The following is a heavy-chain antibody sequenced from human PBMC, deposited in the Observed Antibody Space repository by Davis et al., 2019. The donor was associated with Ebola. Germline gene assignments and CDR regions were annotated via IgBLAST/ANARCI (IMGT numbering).Heavy chain of an antibody. D-gene: IGHD6-19*01. V-gene: IGHV3-23*01. Sequence: PGGSLRLSCAASGFTFNNYAMSWVRQAPGKGLEWVCNISGGGANAYYADSVKGRFTISRDNSKNTVFLQLSSLRVDDTAVYYCARDQRAEPYNSGWYSDSWGQGTLVTVSS. CDR3: ARDQRAEPYNSGWYSDS. CDR1: GFTFNNYA. CDR2: ISGGGANA. J-gene: IGHJ4*02.